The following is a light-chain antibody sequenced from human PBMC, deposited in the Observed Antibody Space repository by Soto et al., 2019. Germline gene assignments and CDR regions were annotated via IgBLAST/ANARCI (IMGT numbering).Light chain of an antibody. CDR2: DAS. V-gene: IGKV3-11*01. Sequence: EIVLTQSPATLSLSPGERATLSCRASQSVSSYLAWYQQKPGQAPRLLIYDASNRATGIPARFSGSGSGTDVTLTISRLEHEDCAVYDCPQRSNWPPITFGQGTRLEIK. CDR3: PQRSNWPPIT. J-gene: IGKJ5*01. CDR1: QSVSSY.